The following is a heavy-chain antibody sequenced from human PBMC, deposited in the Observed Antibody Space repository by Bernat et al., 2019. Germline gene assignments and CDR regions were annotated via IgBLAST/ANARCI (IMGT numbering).Heavy chain of an antibody. CDR3: ARQSKIVVVTYYYYGMDV. CDR1: GGSISSSSYY. D-gene: IGHD3-22*01. J-gene: IGHJ6*04. CDR2: IYYSGST. Sequence: QLQLQESGPGLVKPSETLSLTCTVSGGSISSSSYYWGWIRQPPGKGLEWIGSIYYSGSTYYNPSLKSRVTISVDTSKNQFSLKLSSVTAADTAVYYCARQSKIVVVTYYYYGMDVWGKGTTVTVSP. V-gene: IGHV4-39*01.